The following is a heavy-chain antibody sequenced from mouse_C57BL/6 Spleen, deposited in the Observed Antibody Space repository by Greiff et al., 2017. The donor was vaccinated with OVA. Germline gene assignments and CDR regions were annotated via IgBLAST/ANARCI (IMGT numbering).Heavy chain of an antibody. D-gene: IGHD1-1*01. CDR2: IHPNSGST. CDR1: GYTFTSYW. Sequence: QVQLQQPGAELVKPGASVKLSCKASGYTFTSYWMHWVKQRPGQGLEWIGMIHPNSGSTNYNEKFKSKATLTVDKSSSTAYMQLSSLTSEDSAVYYCARRGGSSYWYFYVWGTVTTVTVSS. J-gene: IGHJ1*03. V-gene: IGHV1-64*01. CDR3: ARRGGSSYWYFYV.